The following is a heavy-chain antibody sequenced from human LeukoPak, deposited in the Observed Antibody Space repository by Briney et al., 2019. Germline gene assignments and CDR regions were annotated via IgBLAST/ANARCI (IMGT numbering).Heavy chain of an antibody. CDR3: ARDRDGDSPPFDY. Sequence: ASVKVSCKASGYTFTSYGISWVRRAPGQGLEWMGWISAYSGNTNYAQKLQGRVSMTTDTPTTAAYMELRSLRSDDTALYYCARDRDGDSPPFDYWGQGTLVTVSP. CDR2: ISAYSGNT. D-gene: IGHD4-17*01. V-gene: IGHV1-18*04. CDR1: GYTFTSYG. J-gene: IGHJ4*02.